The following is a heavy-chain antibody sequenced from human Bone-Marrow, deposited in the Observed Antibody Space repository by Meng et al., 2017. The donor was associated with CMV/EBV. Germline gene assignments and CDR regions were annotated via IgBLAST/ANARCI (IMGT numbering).Heavy chain of an antibody. CDR3: ARTPGIVVVVAATDDAFDI. Sequence: SETLSLTCTVSGASIRGYYWSWIRQPPGKGLEWIGYIVDSGNTNYIPSLKSRLTMSVDTSKNQFSLELSSVTAADTAVYYCARTPGIVVVVAATDDAFDIWGQGTMVTVSS. CDR2: IVDSGNT. J-gene: IGHJ3*02. D-gene: IGHD2-15*01. V-gene: IGHV4-59*01. CDR1: GASIRGYY.